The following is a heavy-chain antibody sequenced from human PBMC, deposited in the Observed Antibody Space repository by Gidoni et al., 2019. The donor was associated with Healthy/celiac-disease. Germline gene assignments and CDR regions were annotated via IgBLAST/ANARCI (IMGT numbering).Heavy chain of an antibody. CDR2: INHNSGGT. V-gene: IGHV1-2*02. D-gene: IGHD1-1*01. J-gene: IGHJ4*02. CDR3: ARDLPETGGFDY. CDR1: GYTFTGYY. Sequence: QVQLVQSGAEVKKPGASVKVSCKASGYTFTGYYMHWVRQAPGQGLEWMGWINHNSGGTNYAKKFQGRVTMTRDTSMSTAYMELSRLRSDDTAVYYCARDLPETGGFDYWGQGTLVTVSS.